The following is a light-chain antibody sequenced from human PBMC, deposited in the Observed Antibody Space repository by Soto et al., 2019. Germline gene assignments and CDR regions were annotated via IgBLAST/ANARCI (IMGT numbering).Light chain of an antibody. J-gene: IGKJ1*01. CDR1: QSVSSN. CDR3: QQYNNWPPWT. V-gene: IGKV3-15*01. Sequence: EIVMTQSPATLSVSPGERATLSCRASQSVSSNLAWYQQKPGQAPRLLIYGASTRATGIPARFSGSGSGTXFTLXISSLQSEDFAVYYCQQYNNWPPWTXXXG. CDR2: GAS.